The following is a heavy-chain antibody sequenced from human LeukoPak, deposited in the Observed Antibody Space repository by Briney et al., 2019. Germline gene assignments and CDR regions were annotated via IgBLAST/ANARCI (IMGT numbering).Heavy chain of an antibody. J-gene: IGHJ4*02. V-gene: IGHV1-69*05. CDR2: IIPIFGTA. CDR1: GGTFSSYA. D-gene: IGHD5-12*01. CDR3: ASSLGYSGYGPFDY. Sequence: GASVKVSCKASGGTFSSYAISWVRQAPGQGLEWMGGIIPIFGTANYAQKFQGRVTITTDESTSTAYMELSSLRSEDTAVYYCASSLGYSGYGPFDYWGQGTLVTVSS.